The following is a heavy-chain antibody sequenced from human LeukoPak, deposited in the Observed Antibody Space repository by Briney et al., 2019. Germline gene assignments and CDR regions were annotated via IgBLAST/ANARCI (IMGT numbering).Heavy chain of an antibody. Sequence: GGSLRLSCAASGFAFSTYAMHWVRQAPGKGLEWVSAVSGSGGDTYYADSVTGRFTISRDNSKNTLYVLLNSLRAEDTAVYYCATTLNTGFFQSWGRGTLVTVSS. V-gene: IGHV3-23*01. CDR1: GFAFSTYA. J-gene: IGHJ5*02. D-gene: IGHD5-18*01. CDR2: VSGSGGDT. CDR3: ATTLNTGFFQS.